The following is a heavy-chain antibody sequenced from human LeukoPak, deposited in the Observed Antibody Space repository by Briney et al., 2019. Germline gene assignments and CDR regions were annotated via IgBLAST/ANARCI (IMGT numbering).Heavy chain of an antibody. CDR3: GGIAVAGTVV. D-gene: IGHD6-19*01. J-gene: IGHJ4*02. CDR1: GFTSSSYA. CDR2: ISGSGGST. V-gene: IGHV3-23*01. Sequence: GGSLRLSRAPSGFTSSSYAMSRVPEAPGKGLEWVSAISGSGGSTYYADSVKGRFTISRDNSKNTLYLQMNSLRADDTAVYYCGGIAVAGTVVWGQGTLVTVSS.